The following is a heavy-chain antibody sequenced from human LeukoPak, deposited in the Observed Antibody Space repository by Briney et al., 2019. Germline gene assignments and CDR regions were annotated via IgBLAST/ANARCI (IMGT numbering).Heavy chain of an antibody. CDR1: GFSLSTYGVG. CDR3: THHTSADAIDI. Sequence: ESGPTLVNPTQTLTLTCTFSGFSLSTYGVGVGWIRQPPGKALEWLALIYWNDDKRYSPSLKSRLTITKDTSKNQVVLTMTNMDPVDTATYHCTHHTSADAIDIWGQGTTVSVSS. CDR2: IYWNDDK. V-gene: IGHV2-5*01. D-gene: IGHD3-3*01. J-gene: IGHJ3*02.